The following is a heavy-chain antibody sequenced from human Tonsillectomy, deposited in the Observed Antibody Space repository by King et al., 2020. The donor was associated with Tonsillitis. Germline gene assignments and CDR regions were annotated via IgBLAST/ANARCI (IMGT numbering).Heavy chain of an antibody. CDR2: VYTSGST. J-gene: IGHJ6*03. CDR3: ARVHYHYYYMDV. Sequence: QLQESGPGLVQPSQTLSLTCTVSVASISSGIYYWGWIRQPAGYGLEWIGRVYTSGSTKYNPSLKSRVPMSVDTSKNKCSLNLSSVTAADTAVYYCARVHYHYYYMDVWGKGTTVTVSS. V-gene: IGHV4-61*02. CDR1: VASISSGIYY.